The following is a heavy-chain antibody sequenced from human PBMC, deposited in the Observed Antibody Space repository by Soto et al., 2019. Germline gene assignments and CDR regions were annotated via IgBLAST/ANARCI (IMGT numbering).Heavy chain of an antibody. D-gene: IGHD2-21*02. CDR2: IIPIFGTA. V-gene: IGHV1-69*01. J-gene: IGHJ5*02. CDR1: GGTFSSYA. CDR3: ASSYCGGDCYWVYNWFDP. Sequence: QVQLVQSGAEVKKPGSSVKVSCKASGGTFSSYAISWVRQAPGQGLERMGGIIPIFGTANYAQKFQGRVTITADESTSTAYMELSSLRSEDTAVYYCASSYCGGDCYWVYNWFDPWGQGTLVTVSS.